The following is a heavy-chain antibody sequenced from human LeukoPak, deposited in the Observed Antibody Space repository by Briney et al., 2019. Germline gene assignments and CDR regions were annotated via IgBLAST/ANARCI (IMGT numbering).Heavy chain of an antibody. CDR1: GFTFSSYS. Sequence: GGSLRLSSAASGFTFSSYSMNWVRQAPGKGLEWVSSISSSSSYIYYADSVKGRFTISRDNAKNSLYLQMNSLRAEDTAVYYCARDSGPGGHIKIGDEGLSFYYYGMDVWGQGTTVTVSS. CDR2: ISSSSSYI. CDR3: ARDSGPGGHIKIGDEGLSFYYYGMDV. J-gene: IGHJ6*02. V-gene: IGHV3-21*01. D-gene: IGHD3-16*01.